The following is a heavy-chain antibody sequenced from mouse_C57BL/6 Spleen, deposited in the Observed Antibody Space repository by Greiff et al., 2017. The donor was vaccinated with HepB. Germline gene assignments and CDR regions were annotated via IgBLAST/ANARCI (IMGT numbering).Heavy chain of an antibody. D-gene: IGHD1-1*01. Sequence: VQLQQSDAELVKPGASVKISCKVSGYTFTDHTIHWMKQRPEQGLEWIGYIYPRDGSTTYNEKFKGKATLTADKSSSTAYMQPNSLTSEGAAVYFCARQITTVVVFRYFDVGGTGTTVTVSS. CDR1: GYTFTDHT. J-gene: IGHJ1*03. CDR2: IYPRDGST. CDR3: ARQITTVVVFRYFDV. V-gene: IGHV1-78*01.